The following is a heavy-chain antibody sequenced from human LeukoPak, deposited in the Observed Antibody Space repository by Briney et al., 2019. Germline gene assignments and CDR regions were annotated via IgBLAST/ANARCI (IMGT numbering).Heavy chain of an antibody. CDR2: IYPGDSDT. D-gene: IGHD5-18*01. CDR3: ARRNVDTAMVTNWFDP. CDR1: GYSFTSYW. Sequence: GESLKISCKGSGYSFTSYWIGWVRQMPGKGLEWMGIIYPGDSDTRYSPSFQGQVTISADKSISTAYLQGTSLKASDTAMYYCARRNVDTAMVTNWFDPWGQGTPVTVSS. V-gene: IGHV5-51*01. J-gene: IGHJ5*02.